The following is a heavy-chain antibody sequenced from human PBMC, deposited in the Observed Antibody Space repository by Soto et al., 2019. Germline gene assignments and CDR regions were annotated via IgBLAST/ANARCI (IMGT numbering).Heavy chain of an antibody. V-gene: IGHV3-30-3*01. J-gene: IGHJ6*02. Sequence: QVQLVESGGGVVQPGRSLRLSCAASGFTFSSYAMHWVRQAPGKGLEWVTVISYDGSNKYYADSVKGRFTISRDNSKNSLYLQMNSLRAEDTAVYYWATKGGGRTVQTYSYYYGMDVWGQGTTVTVSS. D-gene: IGHD4-17*01. CDR1: GFTFSSYA. CDR3: ATKGGGRTVQTYSYYYGMDV. CDR2: ISYDGSNK.